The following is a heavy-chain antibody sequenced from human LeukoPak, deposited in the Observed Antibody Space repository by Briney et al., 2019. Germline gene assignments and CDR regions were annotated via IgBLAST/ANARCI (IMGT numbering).Heavy chain of an antibody. CDR1: GGTFSSYA. D-gene: IGHD2-2*01. Sequence: SVKVSCKASGGTFSSYAISWVRQAPGQGLEWMGGIIPIFGTANYAQKFQGRVTITTDESTSTAYMELSSLRSEDTAVYYCARGLTLGYCSSTSCNYYYYMDVWGKGTTVTVSS. CDR2: IIPIFGTA. V-gene: IGHV1-69*05. CDR3: ARGLTLGYCSSTSCNYYYYMDV. J-gene: IGHJ6*03.